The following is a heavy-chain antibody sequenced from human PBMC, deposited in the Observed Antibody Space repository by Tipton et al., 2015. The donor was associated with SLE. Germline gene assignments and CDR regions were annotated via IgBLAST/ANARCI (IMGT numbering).Heavy chain of an antibody. CDR2: IYTSGRT. CDR1: GGSISSGSYY. V-gene: IGHV4-61*02. D-gene: IGHD6-13*01. Sequence: TLSLTCTVSGGSISSGSYYWSWIRQPAGKGLEWIGRIYTSGRTNYNPSLKSRVTISVDTSKNQFSLKLSSVTAADTAVYYCAREGSSCLFQHWGQGTLVTVSS. J-gene: IGHJ1*01. CDR3: AREGSSCLFQH.